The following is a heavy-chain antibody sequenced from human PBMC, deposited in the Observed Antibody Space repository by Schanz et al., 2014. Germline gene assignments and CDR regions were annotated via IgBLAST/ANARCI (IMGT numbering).Heavy chain of an antibody. CDR1: GFTFNSYA. J-gene: IGHJ6*02. V-gene: IGHV3-23*01. Sequence: DVQLLESGGGLVQPGGSLRLSCAASGFTFNSYAMTWVRQAPGKGLEWVSSISHSGGSKYYADSVKGRFTISRDNSENTQYLQMNSLSADDTAVFYCAKGMGYCSGGTCYDYYYDGLDVWGQGTTVTVSS. D-gene: IGHD2-15*01. CDR2: ISHSGGSK. CDR3: AKGMGYCSGGTCYDYYYDGLDV.